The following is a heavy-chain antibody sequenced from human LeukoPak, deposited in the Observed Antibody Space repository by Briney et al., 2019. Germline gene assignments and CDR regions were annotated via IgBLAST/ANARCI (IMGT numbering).Heavy chain of an antibody. Sequence: EASVKVSCKASGGTFSSYDISWVRQAPGQGLEWMEGIMPMFGKANYAQKFQGRVTTTADKATSTAYMELSSLRSEDTAVYYCAGGRTDIVVVPATLRNYYFDYWGQGTLVTVSS. V-gene: IGHV1-69*06. J-gene: IGHJ4*02. D-gene: IGHD2-2*01. CDR1: GGTFSSYD. CDR3: AGGRTDIVVVPATLRNYYFDY. CDR2: IMPMFGKA.